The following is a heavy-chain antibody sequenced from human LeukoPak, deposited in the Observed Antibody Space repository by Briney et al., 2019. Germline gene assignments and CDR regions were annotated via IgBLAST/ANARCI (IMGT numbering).Heavy chain of an antibody. V-gene: IGHV1-8*03. D-gene: IGHD3-3*01. CDR1: GYTFTSYD. CDR2: MNPNSGNT. Sequence: ASVKVSCKASGYTFTSYDINWVRQATGQGLEWMGWMNPNSGNTGYAQKFQGRVTITRNTSISTAYMELSSLRSEDTAVYYCARGPIQRRFWSGYYDPNYYYYYMDVWGKGTTVTVSS. CDR3: ARGPIQRRFWSGYYDPNYYYYYMDV. J-gene: IGHJ6*03.